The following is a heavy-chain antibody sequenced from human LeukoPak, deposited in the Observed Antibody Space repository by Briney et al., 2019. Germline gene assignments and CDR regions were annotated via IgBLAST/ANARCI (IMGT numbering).Heavy chain of an antibody. CDR3: ARAPSPRSGGTLIYGMDV. J-gene: IGHJ6*04. CDR2: INPSGGST. CDR1: GYTFTSYY. D-gene: IGHD2-15*01. V-gene: IGHV1-46*01. Sequence: ASVKVSCKASGYTFTSYYMHWVRQAPGQGLEWMGIINPSGGSTSYAQKFQGRVTMTRDTSTSTVYMELSSLRSEDTAVYYGARAPSPRSGGTLIYGMDVWGKGTTVTVSS.